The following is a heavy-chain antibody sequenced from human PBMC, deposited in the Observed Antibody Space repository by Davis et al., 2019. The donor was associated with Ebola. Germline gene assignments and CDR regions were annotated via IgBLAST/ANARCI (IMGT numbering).Heavy chain of an antibody. J-gene: IGHJ6*02. CDR3: AKDLGGGITIFGVVIPENYYYYGMDV. V-gene: IGHV3-21*01. CDR1: GFTFSSYS. D-gene: IGHD3-3*01. CDR2: ISSSSSYI. Sequence: PGGSLRLSCAASGFTFSSYSMNWVRQAPGKGLEWVSSISSSSSYIYYADSVKGRFTISRDNAKNSLYLQMNSLRAEDTAVYYCAKDLGGGITIFGVVIPENYYYYGMDVWGQGTTVTVSS.